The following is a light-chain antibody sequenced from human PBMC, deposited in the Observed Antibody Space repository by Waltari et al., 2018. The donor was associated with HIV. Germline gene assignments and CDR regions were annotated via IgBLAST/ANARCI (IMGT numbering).Light chain of an antibody. Sequence: EIVLTQSPATLSLSPGERASQSVSSYLAWYQQKPGQAPRLLIYDASNRATGIPARFSGSGSGTDFTLTISSLEPEDFAVYYCQQRSNWPPELTFGGGTKVEIK. CDR3: QQRSNWPPELT. CDR1: QSVSSY. CDR2: DAS. J-gene: IGKJ4*01. V-gene: IGKV3-11*01.